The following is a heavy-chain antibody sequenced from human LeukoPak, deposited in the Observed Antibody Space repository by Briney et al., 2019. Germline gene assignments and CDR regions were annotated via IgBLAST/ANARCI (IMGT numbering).Heavy chain of an antibody. D-gene: IGHD6-25*01. CDR2: NNTNSGDT. V-gene: IGHV1-2*02. J-gene: IGHJ5*02. Sequence: GASVNVSCKASGYIFTDYFLHGVRQAPGQRLEWMGWNNTNSGDTKYAQRFQGGVTMTRVTSIATAYMELNRLTSDDTAVYYCARGFQRLEHWDWLDPWGQGTLVTVAS. CDR3: ARGFQRLEHWDWLDP. CDR1: GYIFTDYF.